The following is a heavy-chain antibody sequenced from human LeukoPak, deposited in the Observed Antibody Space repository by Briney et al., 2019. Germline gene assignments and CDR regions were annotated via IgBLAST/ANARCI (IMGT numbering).Heavy chain of an antibody. CDR2: ISCRSSYV. Sequence: PGGSLTLSCSASGFSFSDYDMNGLRQAPGKGLEWISSISCRSSYVYYVHSVSGRFSISIHKAMNSVILQMNRLGDDDTAVYYLGRAFAPLRTASAGDLWGQGTLVTVSS. D-gene: IGHD3-16*01. V-gene: IGHV3-21*01. J-gene: IGHJ4*02. CDR1: GFSFSDYD. CDR3: GRAFAPLRTASAGDL.